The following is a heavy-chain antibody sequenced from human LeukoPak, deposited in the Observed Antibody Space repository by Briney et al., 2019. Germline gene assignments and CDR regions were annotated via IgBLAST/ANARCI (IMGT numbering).Heavy chain of an antibody. Sequence: GASVKVSCKASGYTFTGYCMHWVRQAPGQGLEWMGWINPKSGGTNYAQKLQGRVTMTTDTSTSTAYMELRSLRSDDTAVYYCARVRERWLQFRYYYMDVWGKGTTVTISS. J-gene: IGHJ6*03. CDR3: ARVRERWLQFRYYYMDV. V-gene: IGHV1-2*02. CDR1: GYTFTGYC. D-gene: IGHD5-24*01. CDR2: INPKSGGT.